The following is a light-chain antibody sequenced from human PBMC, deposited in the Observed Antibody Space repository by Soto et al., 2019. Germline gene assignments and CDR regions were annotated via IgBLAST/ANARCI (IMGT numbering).Light chain of an antibody. V-gene: IGKV3-11*01. CDR1: QSVSSS. Sequence: EIVLTQSPATLSLSPGETATLSCRASQSVSSSLAWYQQKPGQTPRLLIYDASNRATGIPARFSGSGSGTDLSLTVRRLEPEDVAVSYCQQRSSWPLTFVGGTKLEIK. J-gene: IGKJ4*01. CDR2: DAS. CDR3: QQRSSWPLT.